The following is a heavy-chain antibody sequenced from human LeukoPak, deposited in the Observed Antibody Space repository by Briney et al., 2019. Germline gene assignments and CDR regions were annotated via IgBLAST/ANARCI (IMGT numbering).Heavy chain of an antibody. J-gene: IGHJ6*02. CDR3: ASSYGSGSYHGDYYYGMDV. V-gene: IGHV4-59*08. CDR1: GGSISSYY. D-gene: IGHD3-10*01. Sequence: PSETLSLTCTVSGGSISSYYWSWIRQPPGKGLEWIGYIYYSGSTNYNPSLNSRVTISVDTSKNQFSLKLSSVTAADTAVYYCASSYGSGSYHGDYYYGMDVWGQGTTVTVSS. CDR2: IYYSGST.